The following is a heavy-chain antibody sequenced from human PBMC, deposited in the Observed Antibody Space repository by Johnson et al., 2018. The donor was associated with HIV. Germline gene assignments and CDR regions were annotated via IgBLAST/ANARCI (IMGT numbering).Heavy chain of an antibody. CDR2: IYSGGST. J-gene: IGHJ3*02. V-gene: IGHV3-53*01. CDR3: AREWTYYYDRGGAFDI. D-gene: IGHD3-22*01. CDR1: GFIVSNNY. Sequence: VQLVESGGGLIQPGGSLRLSCAASGFIVSNNYMSWVRQAPGKWLEWVAVIYSGGSTYYADSVKGRFTISRDNSKNTLYLQMNSLRAEDTAVYYCAREWTYYYDRGGAFDIWGQGTMVTVSS.